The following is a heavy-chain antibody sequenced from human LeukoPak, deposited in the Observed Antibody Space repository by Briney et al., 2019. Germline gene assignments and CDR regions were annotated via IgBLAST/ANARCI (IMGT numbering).Heavy chain of an antibody. D-gene: IGHD3-10*01. J-gene: IGHJ5*02. V-gene: IGHV5-10-1*01. Sequence: GESLKISCKSSGYSFTSYWISWVRQMPGKGLEWMGRIDPSDSYTNYSPSFQGHVTMSADKSISTAYLQWSSLKASDTAMYFCARHVNWRSGQSWFDPWGQGTLVTVSS. CDR1: GYSFTSYW. CDR3: ARHVNWRSGQSWFDP. CDR2: IDPSDSYT.